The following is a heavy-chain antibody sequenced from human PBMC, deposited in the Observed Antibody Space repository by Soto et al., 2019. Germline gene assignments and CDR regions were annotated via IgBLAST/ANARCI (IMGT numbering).Heavy chain of an antibody. CDR2: IFYSGST. CDR1: GGSISSGDYY. CDR3: ARDRGRSGWDLPCGMDV. Sequence: QVQLQESGPGLVKPSQTLSLTCTVSGGSISSGDYYWSWIRQHPGKGLEWIAYIFYSGSTYYNPSLKSRVTTSVDTSKNQFSLKLIYVTAADTAVYYCARDRGRSGWDLPCGMDVWGQGTTVTVSS. J-gene: IGHJ6*02. D-gene: IGHD6-19*01. V-gene: IGHV4-31*03.